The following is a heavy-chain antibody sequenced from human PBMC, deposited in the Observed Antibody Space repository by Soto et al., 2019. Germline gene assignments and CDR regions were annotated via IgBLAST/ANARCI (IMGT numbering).Heavy chain of an antibody. D-gene: IGHD6-13*01. CDR1: GGSISSYY. CDR2: IYYSGST. Sequence: SATLSLTCTVSGGSISSYYWSWIRQPPGKGLEWIGYIYYSGSTNYNPSLKSRVTISVDTSKNQFSLKLSSVTAADTAVYYCARGSGYSSSWYGYYYYGMDVWGQGTTVTVSS. J-gene: IGHJ6*02. CDR3: ARGSGYSSSWYGYYYYGMDV. V-gene: IGHV4-59*01.